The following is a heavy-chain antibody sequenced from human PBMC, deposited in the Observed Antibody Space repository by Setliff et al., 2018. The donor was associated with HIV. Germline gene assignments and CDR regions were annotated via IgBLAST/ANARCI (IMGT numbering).Heavy chain of an antibody. CDR3: VRKKSSDY. Sequence: LRLSCAASGFTFRNYWMSWVRQTPGKGLEWVANIKPDGSEKYYVDSVKGRFTISRDNAKNSLYLQMNSLRAEDTAVYYCVRKKSSDYWGQGTLVTVSS. V-gene: IGHV3-7*01. CDR1: GFTFRNYW. J-gene: IGHJ4*02. CDR2: IKPDGSEK.